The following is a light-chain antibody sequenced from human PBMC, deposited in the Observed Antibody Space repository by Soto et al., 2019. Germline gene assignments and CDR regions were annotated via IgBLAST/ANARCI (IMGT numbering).Light chain of an antibody. Sequence: EIVMTQSPATLSVSPGEKATLSCRASQSVSSHVAWYQQRPGQAPRLLINAASIRATDIPNRISGSGSGTEFTLTISSLQSEDFAVYYCQQYNNWPWTFGQGTKVDIK. J-gene: IGKJ1*01. CDR3: QQYNNWPWT. V-gene: IGKV3-15*01. CDR1: QSVSSH. CDR2: AAS.